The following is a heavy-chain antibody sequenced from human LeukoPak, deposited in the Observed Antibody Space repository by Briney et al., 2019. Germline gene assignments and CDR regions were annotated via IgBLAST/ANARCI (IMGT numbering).Heavy chain of an antibody. CDR3: ARVGGDDAFDI. Sequence: PSETLSLTCTVSGGSISSSSYYWGWIRQPPGKGLEWIGSIYYSGSTYYNPSLKSRVTMSVDTSKNQVSLRLTSVTAADTAVYYCARVGGDDAFDIWGQGTMVTVSS. D-gene: IGHD3-10*01. V-gene: IGHV4-39*07. CDR2: IYYSGST. J-gene: IGHJ3*02. CDR1: GGSISSSSYY.